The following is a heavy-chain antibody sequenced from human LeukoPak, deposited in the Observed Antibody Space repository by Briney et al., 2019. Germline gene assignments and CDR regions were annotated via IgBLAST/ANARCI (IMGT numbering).Heavy chain of an antibody. J-gene: IGHJ4*02. CDR1: GYTFTAYF. D-gene: IGHD2-21*02. CDR3: ARNLDCGGDCYPN. Sequence: ASVKVSCKASGYTFTAYFIHWVRQAPGQGLEWMGWINPNSGGTNYAQKFQGRVTVTRDTSLSTAYMELSRLRSDDTAVYYCARNLDCGGDCYPNWGQGTLVTVSS. V-gene: IGHV1-2*02. CDR2: INPNSGGT.